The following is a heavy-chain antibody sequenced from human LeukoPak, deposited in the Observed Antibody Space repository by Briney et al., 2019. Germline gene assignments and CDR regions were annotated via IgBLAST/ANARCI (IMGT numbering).Heavy chain of an antibody. D-gene: IGHD2-2*01. CDR1: GYTFTSYA. V-gene: IGHV7-4-1*02. CDR3: ARGEVDCSSTSCPLDY. Sequence: ASVKVSCKASGYTFTSYAMNWVRQAPGQGLEWMGWINTNTGNPTYAQGFTGRFVFSLDTSVSTAYLQISSLRAEDTAVYYCARGEVDCSSTSCPLDYWGQGTLVTVSS. CDR2: INTNTGNP. J-gene: IGHJ4*02.